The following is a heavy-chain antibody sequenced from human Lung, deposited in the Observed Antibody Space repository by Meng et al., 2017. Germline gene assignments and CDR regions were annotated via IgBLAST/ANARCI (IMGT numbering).Heavy chain of an antibody. V-gene: IGHV1-18*01. CDR2: INAYNGDT. Sequence: QAQLVQSGGEVKKPGASVKVSCKASGYTFTNYGITWVRQAPGQGLEWMGRINAYNGDTNYAQTLQGRVTMTTDTSTSTAYKELRSLRSDDTAVYYCARVEVGITSGDYWGQGTLVTVSS. D-gene: IGHD2-21*01. CDR3: ARVEVGITSGDY. J-gene: IGHJ4*02. CDR1: GYTFTNYG.